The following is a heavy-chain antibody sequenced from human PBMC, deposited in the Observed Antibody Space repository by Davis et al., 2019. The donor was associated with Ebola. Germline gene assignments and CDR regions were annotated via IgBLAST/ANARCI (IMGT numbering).Heavy chain of an antibody. CDR2: IRSKAYGGTT. Sequence: GESLKISCTASGFTFGDYAMSWVRQAPGKGLEWVGFIRSKAYGGTTEYAASVKGRFTISRDDSKSIAYLQMNSLKTEDTAVYYCAKEGGLDLMGDYWGQGTLVTVSS. D-gene: IGHD3/OR15-3a*01. CDR3: AKEGGLDLMGDY. V-gene: IGHV3-49*04. CDR1: GFTFGDYA. J-gene: IGHJ4*02.